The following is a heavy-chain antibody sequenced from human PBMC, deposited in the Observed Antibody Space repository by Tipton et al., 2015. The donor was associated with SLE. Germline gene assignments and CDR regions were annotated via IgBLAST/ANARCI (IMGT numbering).Heavy chain of an antibody. Sequence: TLSLTCTVSGGSVSSGSYYWSWIRQPPGKGLEWIGYIYYSGSTNYNPSLKSRVTISVDTSKNQFSLKVNSVTAADTAVYYCARGPGYNFGRVDYWGQGTLVTVSS. CDR2: IYYSGST. CDR3: ARGPGYNFGRVDY. J-gene: IGHJ4*02. V-gene: IGHV4-61*01. D-gene: IGHD3-22*01. CDR1: GGSVSSGSYY.